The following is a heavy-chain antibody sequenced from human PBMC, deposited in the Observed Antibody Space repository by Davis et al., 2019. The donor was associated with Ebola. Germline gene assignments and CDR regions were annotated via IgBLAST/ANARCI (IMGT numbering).Heavy chain of an antibody. J-gene: IGHJ4*02. V-gene: IGHV4-59*01. CDR3: ARVQDYYDSSGLAPFDY. D-gene: IGHD3-22*01. CDR1: GFTFSSYA. Sequence: ESLKISCAASGFTFSSYAMSWVRQAPGKGLEWIGYIYHSGSTYYNPSLKSRVTISVDTSKNQFSLKLSSVTAADTAVYYCARVQDYYDSSGLAPFDYWGQGTLVTVSS. CDR2: IYHSGST.